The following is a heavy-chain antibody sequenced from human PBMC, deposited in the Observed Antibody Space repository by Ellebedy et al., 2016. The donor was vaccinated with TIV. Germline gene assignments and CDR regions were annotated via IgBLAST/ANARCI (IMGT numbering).Heavy chain of an antibody. J-gene: IGHJ4*02. CDR1: GFTSSRYG. D-gene: IGHD1-1*01. CDR2: IWYDGSSK. Sequence: GGSLRLSXAASGFTSSRYGMHWVRQAPGKGLEWAASIWYDGSSKYYGDSVKGRFSTSRDNSKNTLYLQMNSLRVEDTAVYYCARDPSLDWNLDYWGQGTLVTVSS. V-gene: IGHV3-33*01. CDR3: ARDPSLDWNLDY.